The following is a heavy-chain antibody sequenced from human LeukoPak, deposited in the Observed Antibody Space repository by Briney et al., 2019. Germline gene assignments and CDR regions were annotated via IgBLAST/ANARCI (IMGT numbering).Heavy chain of an antibody. CDR1: GVSISTYY. Sequence: PSETLSLTCTVSGVSISTYYWSWIRQPPGKGLEWIGYIYYNVNTNYNPSLKSRVTISVDTSKNQFSLKLSSVTAADTAVYYCARGSGWYNYWGQGTLVTVSS. J-gene: IGHJ4*02. V-gene: IGHV4-59*01. D-gene: IGHD6-19*01. CDR3: ARGSGWYNY. CDR2: IYYNVNT.